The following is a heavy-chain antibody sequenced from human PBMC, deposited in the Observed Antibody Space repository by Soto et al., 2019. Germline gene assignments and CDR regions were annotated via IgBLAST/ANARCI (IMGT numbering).Heavy chain of an antibody. CDR3: GKGKELGVVRYGLDA. V-gene: IGHV3-74*01. Sequence: GGSLRLSCGASGFSVKRYWMHWVRQAPGKGLVWLSRFGGDENYTDYADSVRGRFTISRDIAKNTIYLQMNSLRAEDTAVYYCGKGKELGVVRYGLDAWGQGTTVTVS. D-gene: IGHD3-3*01. J-gene: IGHJ6*02. CDR2: FGGDENYT. CDR1: GFSVKRYW.